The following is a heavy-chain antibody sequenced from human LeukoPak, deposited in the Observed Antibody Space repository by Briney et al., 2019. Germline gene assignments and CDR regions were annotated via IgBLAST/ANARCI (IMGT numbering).Heavy chain of an antibody. D-gene: IGHD2-2*01. Sequence: GGSLRLSCAASGFTFSSYGMHWVRQAPGKGLEWVAVISYDGSNKYYADFVKGRFTISRDNSKNTLYLQMNSLRAEDTAVYYCAKEYDIVVVPAAMRTAAPDYWGQGTLVTVSS. CDR1: GFTFSSYG. V-gene: IGHV3-30*18. J-gene: IGHJ4*02. CDR2: ISYDGSNK. CDR3: AKEYDIVVVPAAMRTAAPDY.